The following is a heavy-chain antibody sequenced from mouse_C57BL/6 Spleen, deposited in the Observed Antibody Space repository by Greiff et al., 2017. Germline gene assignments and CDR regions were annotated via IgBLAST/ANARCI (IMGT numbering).Heavy chain of an antibody. CDR2: ILPGSGST. J-gene: IGHJ1*03. CDR3: ARHDYYYGSSYWYFDV. V-gene: IGHV1-9*01. CDR1: GYTFTGYW. Sequence: VQLQQSGAELMKPGASVKLSCKATGYTFTGYWIEWVKQRPGHGLEWIGEILPGSGSTNYNEKFKGKATFTADTSSNTAYMQLSSLTTEDSAIYYCARHDYYYGSSYWYFDVWGTGTTVTVSS. D-gene: IGHD1-1*01.